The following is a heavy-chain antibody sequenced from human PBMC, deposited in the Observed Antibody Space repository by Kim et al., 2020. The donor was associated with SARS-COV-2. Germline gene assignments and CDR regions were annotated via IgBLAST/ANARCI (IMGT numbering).Heavy chain of an antibody. V-gene: IGHV3-23*01. Sequence: GGSLRLSCAASGFTFRSYFMAWVRQAPGKGLEWVSGISAGGGSTTYADSVKGRFTISRDNSKNTLYLEMNNLRVEDMAVYYCAKDTPPCCSGGSCYSRSGLDVWGLGTTVSVSS. CDR2: ISAGGGST. CDR1: GFTFRSYF. J-gene: IGHJ6*02. D-gene: IGHD2-15*01. CDR3: AKDTPPCCSGGSCYSRSGLDV.